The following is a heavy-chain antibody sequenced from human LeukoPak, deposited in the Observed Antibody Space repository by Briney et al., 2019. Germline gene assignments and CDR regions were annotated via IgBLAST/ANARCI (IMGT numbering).Heavy chain of an antibody. D-gene: IGHD1-26*01. CDR2: INGDGRNI. Sequence: GGSLRLSCVASGFTFSSYWMHWVRQDPRKGLVWVSRINGDGRNINYADSVRGRFTISRDNAKNSLYLQMNSLRAEDTAVYYCARDGARYSGSSYFDYWGQGTLVTVSS. CDR3: ARDGARYSGSSYFDY. V-gene: IGHV3-74*01. CDR1: GFTFSSYW. J-gene: IGHJ4*02.